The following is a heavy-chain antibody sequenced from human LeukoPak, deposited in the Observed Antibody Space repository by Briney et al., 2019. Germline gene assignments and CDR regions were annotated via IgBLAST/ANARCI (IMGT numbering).Heavy chain of an antibody. CDR1: GFTFSSYA. Sequence: GGSLRLSSAASGFTFSSYAVSWVRQAPGKGLEWVSAISGSSGGTYYADSVKGRFTISRDNSKNTLYLQMSSLSTEDTAVYYCAKTTTGYSSGRYPGWPVDYWGQGTLVSVSS. D-gene: IGHD6-19*01. J-gene: IGHJ4*02. CDR3: AKTTTGYSSGRYPGWPVDY. V-gene: IGHV3-23*01. CDR2: ISGSSGGT.